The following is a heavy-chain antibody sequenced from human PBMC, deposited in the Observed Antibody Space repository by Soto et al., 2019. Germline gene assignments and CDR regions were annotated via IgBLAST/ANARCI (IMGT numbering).Heavy chain of an antibody. J-gene: IGHJ4*02. CDR3: ARGADYGADNFDY. CDR1: GVTFSSYG. V-gene: IGHV3-33*01. Sequence: HPGGSLRLSCAASGVTFSSYGMHWVRQAPGKGLEWVAVIWYDGGNKYYADSVKGRFTISRDNSKNTLYLQMNSLGAEDTAVYYCARGADYGADNFDYWGQGALVTVSS. D-gene: IGHD4-17*01. CDR2: IWYDGGNK.